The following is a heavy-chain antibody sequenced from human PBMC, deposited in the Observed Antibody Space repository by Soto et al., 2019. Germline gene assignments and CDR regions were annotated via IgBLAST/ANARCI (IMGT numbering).Heavy chain of an antibody. CDR2: IIPIFGTA. D-gene: IGHD2-15*01. CDR1: GGTFSSYA. V-gene: IGHV1-69*13. Sequence: SVKVSCKASGGTFSSYAISWVRQAPGQGLEWMGGIIPIFGTANYAQKFQGRVTITADESTSKAYMELSSLRSEDKAVYYCARGVIGRRLGRYYYYSGMYAWGQEYTLTVSS. CDR3: ARGVIGRRLGRYYYYSGMYA. J-gene: IGHJ6*02.